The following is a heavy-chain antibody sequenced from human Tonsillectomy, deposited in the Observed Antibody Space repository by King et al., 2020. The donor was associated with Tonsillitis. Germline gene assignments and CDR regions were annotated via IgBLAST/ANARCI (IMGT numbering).Heavy chain of an antibody. V-gene: IGHV3-49*03. CDR3: ATGYDFWTSYYVDAFDI. D-gene: IGHD3-3*01. J-gene: IGHJ3*02. CDR2: IRSTHYGGTT. CDR1: GFTFRDYP. Sequence: EVQLVESGGGLVQPGRSLRLSCTNSGFTFRDYPMSWFRQAPGKGLEWVGFIRSTHYGGTTQYAASVEGRFTISRDDSKSIAYLQMNRLKTEDTAVYYCATGYDFWTSYYVDAFDIWGQGTMVTVSS.